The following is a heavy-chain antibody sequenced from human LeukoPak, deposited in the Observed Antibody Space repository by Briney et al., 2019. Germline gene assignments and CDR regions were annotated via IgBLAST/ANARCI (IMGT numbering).Heavy chain of an antibody. V-gene: IGHV5-10-1*01. CDR2: IDPSDSYT. Sequence: GESLNISCKGSRYSFTNYWIIWVRQMPGKGLEWMGRIDPSDSYTNYSPSFQGHVTISADKSISTAYLQWSGLKASDTAMYYCARLCPRYDCGMDVWGQGTSVTVSS. CDR3: ARLCPRYDCGMDV. J-gene: IGHJ6*02. CDR1: RYSFTNYW.